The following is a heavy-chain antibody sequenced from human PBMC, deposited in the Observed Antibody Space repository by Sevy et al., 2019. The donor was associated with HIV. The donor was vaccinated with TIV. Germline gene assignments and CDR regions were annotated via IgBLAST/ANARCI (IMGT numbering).Heavy chain of an antibody. D-gene: IGHD3-10*01. V-gene: IGHV4-59*12. CDR3: ARGNYYYGSGSYSVGVYFDY. CDR1: GGSISSYY. J-gene: IGHJ4*02. Sequence: SETLSLTCTVSGGSISSYYWSWIRQPPGKGLECIGYIYYSGSTNYNPSLKSRVTISVDTSKNQFSLKLSSVTAADTAVYYCARGNYYYGSGSYSVGVYFDYWGQGTLVTVSS. CDR2: IYYSGST.